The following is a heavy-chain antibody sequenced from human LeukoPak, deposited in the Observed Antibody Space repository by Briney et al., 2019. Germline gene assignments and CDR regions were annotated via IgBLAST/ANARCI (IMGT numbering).Heavy chain of an antibody. J-gene: IGHJ4*02. CDR1: GFTFSSYS. V-gene: IGHV3-21*01. CDR3: ARGSSGWTGFDYFDY. CDR2: ISNSGSNSNSNI. D-gene: IGHD6-19*01. Sequence: PGGSLRLSCAASGFTFSSYSMNWVRQAPGKGLEWVSSISNSGSNSNSNIYYSDSLKGRFTISRDDAKNSLYLQINSLRVEDTAVYYCARGSSGWTGFDYFDYWGQGALVTVSS.